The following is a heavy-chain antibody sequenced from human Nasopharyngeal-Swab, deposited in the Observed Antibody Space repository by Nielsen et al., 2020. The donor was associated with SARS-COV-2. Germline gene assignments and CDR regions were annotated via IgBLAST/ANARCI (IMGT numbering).Heavy chain of an antibody. CDR2: IYSGGST. Sequence: GGSLRLSCAASGFTVSSNYMSWVRQAPGKGLEWVSVIYSGGSTYYADSVEGRFTISRDNSKNTLYLQMNSLRAEDTALYYCAKGPPNYYDSSGYYLDYWGQGTLVTVSS. D-gene: IGHD3-22*01. V-gene: IGHV3-53*01. J-gene: IGHJ4*02. CDR3: AKGPPNYYDSSGYYLDY. CDR1: GFTVSSNY.